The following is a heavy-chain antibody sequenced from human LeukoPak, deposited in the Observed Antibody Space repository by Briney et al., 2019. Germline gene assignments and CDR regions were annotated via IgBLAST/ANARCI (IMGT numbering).Heavy chain of an antibody. CDR1: GYTFISYG. J-gene: IGHJ4*02. V-gene: IGHV1-18*01. CDR2: ISTSNGNT. Sequence: ASVKVSCKASGYTFISYGISWVRQAPGQGLEWMGWISTSNGNTNYAQKFQGRVTMTRDTSISTAYMELSRLRSDDTAVYYCARDSWYSSSSGIDYWGQGTLVTVSS. D-gene: IGHD6-6*01. CDR3: ARDSWYSSSSGIDY.